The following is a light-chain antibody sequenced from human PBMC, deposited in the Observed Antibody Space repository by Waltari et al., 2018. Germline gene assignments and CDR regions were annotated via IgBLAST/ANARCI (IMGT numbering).Light chain of an antibody. CDR2: SAS. CDR1: ESIGYC. V-gene: IGKV1-39*01. CDR3: QQAYNTPSIT. Sequence: DIQMTQSPSSLSASVGDRVTITCRASESIGYCLNWYQQRPGQTPDLLIYSASSLQDGVPSRSTGSGSGTVFTLTISSLQPEDSATYYCQQAYNTPSITFGQGTRLEIK. J-gene: IGKJ5*01.